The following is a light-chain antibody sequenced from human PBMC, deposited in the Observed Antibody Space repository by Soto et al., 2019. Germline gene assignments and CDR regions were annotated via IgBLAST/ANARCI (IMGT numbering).Light chain of an antibody. CDR2: AAS. CDR1: QSISSY. J-gene: IGKJ4*01. V-gene: IGKV1-39*01. Sequence: DIQMTQSPSSLSASVGDRVTITCRASQSISSYLNWYQQKPGNAPKLLIYAASSLQSGVPSRFSGRGSGTDFTLTISSLQPEDFATYYCQQSYSTPLTFGGGTKVEIK. CDR3: QQSYSTPLT.